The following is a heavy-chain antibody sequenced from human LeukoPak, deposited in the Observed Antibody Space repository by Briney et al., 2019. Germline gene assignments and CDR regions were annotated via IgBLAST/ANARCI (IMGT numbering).Heavy chain of an antibody. J-gene: IGHJ3*02. Sequence: PSETLSLTCTVSGGSISSYYWSWIRQPAGKGLEWIGRIYTSGSTNYNPSLKSRVTMSVDKSKNQFSLKLSSVTAADTAVYYCARITYYYDSSGAANDAFDIWGQGTMVTVSS. V-gene: IGHV4-4*07. CDR2: IYTSGST. D-gene: IGHD3-22*01. CDR1: GGSISSYY. CDR3: ARITYYYDSSGAANDAFDI.